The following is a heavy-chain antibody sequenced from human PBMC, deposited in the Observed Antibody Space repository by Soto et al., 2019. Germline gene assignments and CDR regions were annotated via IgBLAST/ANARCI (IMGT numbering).Heavy chain of an antibody. J-gene: IGHJ3*02. V-gene: IGHV4-59*08. CDR3: WRIGGITMMVGGGLLSAFDI. CDR2: IYYSGSS. D-gene: IGHD3-22*01. CDR1: GGNISNYY. Sequence: PSETLSVTSTVAGGNISNYYWSWIRQQPGKRLEWIAYIYYSGSSNYNPSLKSRVTISVDTSKNQFSLKLSSVTAADTAVYYCWRIGGITMMVGGGLLSAFDIWGQGTMVTVSS.